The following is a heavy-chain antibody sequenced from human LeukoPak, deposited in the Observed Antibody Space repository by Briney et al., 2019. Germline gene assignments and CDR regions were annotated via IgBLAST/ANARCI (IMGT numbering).Heavy chain of an antibody. D-gene: IGHD3-10*01. V-gene: IGHV4-34*01. CDR3: AREEVITMVRGVIITTHYGMDV. CDR1: GGSFSGYY. Sequence: KTSETLSLTCAVYGGSFSGYYWSWIRQPPGKGLEWIGEINHSGSTNYNPSLKSRVTISVDTSKNQFSLKLSSVTAADTAVYYCAREEVITMVRGVIITTHYGMDVWGQGTTVTVSS. CDR2: INHSGST. J-gene: IGHJ6*02.